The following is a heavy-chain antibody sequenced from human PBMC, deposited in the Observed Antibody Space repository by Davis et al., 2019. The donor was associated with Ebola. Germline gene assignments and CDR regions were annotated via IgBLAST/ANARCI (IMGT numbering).Heavy chain of an antibody. Sequence: GESLKISCAASGFTFSGSAMHWVRQASGKGLEWVGRIRSKANSYATAYAASVKGRFTISRDNSKNTLYLQMNSLRADDTAVYYCAKTGGSSGWYQFDSWGQGTLVTVSS. CDR3: AKTGGSSGWYQFDS. CDR1: GFTFSGSA. J-gene: IGHJ5*01. D-gene: IGHD6-19*01. V-gene: IGHV3-73*01. CDR2: IRSKANSYAT.